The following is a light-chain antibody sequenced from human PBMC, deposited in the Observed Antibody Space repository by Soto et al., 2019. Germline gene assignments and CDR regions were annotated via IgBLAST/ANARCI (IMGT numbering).Light chain of an antibody. J-gene: IGLJ1*01. CDR2: DVN. V-gene: IGLV2-18*02. Sequence: QSVLTQPPSVSGSPGQSVAISCTGTSSDVGSFNRVSWYQQSPGTAPKLIIYDVNNRPSGVPDRFSGSKSGNAASLTISGLQAEDDSDYYCSSFTTIDTSVFGTGTKVPV. CDR1: SSDVGSFNR. CDR3: SSFTTIDTSV.